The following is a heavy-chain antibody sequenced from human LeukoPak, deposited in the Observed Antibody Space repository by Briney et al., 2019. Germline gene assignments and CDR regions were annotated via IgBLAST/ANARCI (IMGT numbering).Heavy chain of an antibody. J-gene: IGHJ4*02. CDR3: ARLSSRWYFSPDY. CDR1: GGSISSGGYY. Sequence: PSQTLSLTCTVSGGSISSGGYYWSWIRQHPGKGLEWIGYIYYSGSTYYNPSLKSRVTISVDTYKNQFSLNLSSVTAADMAVYYCARLSSRWYFSPDYWGQGTLVTVSS. CDR2: IYYSGST. V-gene: IGHV4-31*03. D-gene: IGHD6-19*01.